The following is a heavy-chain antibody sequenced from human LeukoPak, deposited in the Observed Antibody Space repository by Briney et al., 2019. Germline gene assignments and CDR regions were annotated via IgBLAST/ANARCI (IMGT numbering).Heavy chain of an antibody. Sequence: GGTLRLSCAASGFTFSSYGMSWVRQAPGKGLEWVSAISGSGGSTYYADSVKGRFTISRDNSKNTLYLQMNSLRAEDTAVYYCAKEIAVRGRPYLDVWGKGTTVTVSS. CDR1: GFTFSSYG. CDR3: AKEIAVRGRPYLDV. V-gene: IGHV3-23*01. CDR2: ISGSGGST. J-gene: IGHJ6*04. D-gene: IGHD6-19*01.